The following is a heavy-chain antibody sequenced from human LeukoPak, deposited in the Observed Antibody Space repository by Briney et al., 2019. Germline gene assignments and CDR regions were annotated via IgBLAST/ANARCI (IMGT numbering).Heavy chain of an antibody. V-gene: IGHV3-23*01. Sequence: GGSLRLSCAASGFTFSSHALGWVRQAPGKGLEWVSSITGSGASTYYGDSVKGRFTISRDNSKNTLYLQMNRLRAEDTAVYYCAKDGGGSLEWLPPMDVWGQGTTVTVSS. J-gene: IGHJ6*02. D-gene: IGHD3-3*01. CDR2: ITGSGAST. CDR1: GFTFSSHA. CDR3: AKDGGGSLEWLPPMDV.